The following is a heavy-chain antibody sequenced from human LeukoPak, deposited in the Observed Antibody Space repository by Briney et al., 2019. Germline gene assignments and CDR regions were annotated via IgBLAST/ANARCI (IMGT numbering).Heavy chain of an antibody. CDR2: IYSGGDT. V-gene: IGHV3-66*01. CDR1: GFTVNNNY. CDR3: ARVDYGSGSYFDL. Sequence: GGSLTLSCAASGFTVNNNYMSWVRQAPGKGLEWVSIIYSGGDTNYADSVKGRLTISRDNSKNTLFLQMNSLRADDTAVYYCARVDYGSGSYFDLWGQGTLVTVSS. D-gene: IGHD3-10*01. J-gene: IGHJ4*02.